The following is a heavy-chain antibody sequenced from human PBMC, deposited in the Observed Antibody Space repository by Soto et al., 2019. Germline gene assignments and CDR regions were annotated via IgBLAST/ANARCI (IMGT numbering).Heavy chain of an antibody. CDR1: GFTFSSYD. CDR3: ARARYYYGSGSGLDY. D-gene: IGHD3-10*01. Sequence: GGSLRLSCAASGFTFSSYDMHWVRQATGKVLEWVSAIGTVGDTYYPGSVKGRFTISRENAKNSLYLQMNSLRAGYTAVYYCARARYYYGSGSGLDYWGQGTLVTVSS. CDR2: IGTVGDT. V-gene: IGHV3-13*04. J-gene: IGHJ4*02.